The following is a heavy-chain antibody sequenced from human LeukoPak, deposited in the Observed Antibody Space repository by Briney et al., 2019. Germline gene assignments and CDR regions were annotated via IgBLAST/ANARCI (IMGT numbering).Heavy chain of an antibody. CDR3: AKEWDLLGAFDI. CDR2: ISGSGDNT. D-gene: IGHD1-26*01. V-gene: IGHV3-23*01. CDR1: GFTFNNYA. J-gene: IGHJ3*02. Sequence: GGSLRLSCAASGFTFNNYAMSWVRRAPGKGLEWVSAISGSGDNTFYADSVKGRFTISRDNSKNTLYLQMNSLRAGDTAVYFCAKEWDLLGAFDIWGQGTVVTVSS.